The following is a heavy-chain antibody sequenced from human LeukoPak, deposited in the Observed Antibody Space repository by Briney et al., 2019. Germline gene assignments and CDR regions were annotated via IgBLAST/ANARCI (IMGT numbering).Heavy chain of an antibody. D-gene: IGHD3/OR15-3a*01. Sequence: PGGSLRLSCAASGFTFTTYSMHWVRKAPGKGLEYVSGIRRNGENTYYANSVKGRFTISRDNSKNTVYLQMGSLRTEASDVYYCARGGGDTSARPFFDCRGGQGSLVTVSS. CDR1: GFTFTTYS. CDR2: IRRNGENT. J-gene: IGHJ4*02. CDR3: ARGGGDTSARPFFDCR. V-gene: IGHV3-64*01.